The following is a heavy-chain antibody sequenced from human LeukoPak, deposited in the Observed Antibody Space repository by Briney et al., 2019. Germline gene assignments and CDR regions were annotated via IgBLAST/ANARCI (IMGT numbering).Heavy chain of an antibody. D-gene: IGHD5-18*01. CDR3: AKAFREFGTSSSYSSFDT. CDR1: GFTFSSFA. V-gene: IGHV3-23*05. CDR2: VSYTRIAT. J-gene: IGHJ3*02. Sequence: GGALRLSCAASGFTFSSFALSWVRQAPGKGLEWVSGVSYTRIATYYADSVKGRFTISRDDSQNILYLQMNGLRAEDTAVYFCAKAFREFGTSSSYSSFDTWGQGTMVTVSS.